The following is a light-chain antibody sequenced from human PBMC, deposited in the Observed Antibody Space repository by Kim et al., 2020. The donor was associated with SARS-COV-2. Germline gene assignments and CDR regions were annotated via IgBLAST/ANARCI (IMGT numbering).Light chain of an antibody. Sequence: ATVGGRVSITCRASRSHGGLLAWYTQKPGQAPKLLIDEASTLKNGVPSRFSGSVSETEFTLTTSSLQPDDFATYYCQQYRSYPWTFGPGTKVDIK. CDR3: QQYRSYPWT. J-gene: IGKJ1*01. CDR1: RSHGGL. V-gene: IGKV1-5*03. CDR2: EAS.